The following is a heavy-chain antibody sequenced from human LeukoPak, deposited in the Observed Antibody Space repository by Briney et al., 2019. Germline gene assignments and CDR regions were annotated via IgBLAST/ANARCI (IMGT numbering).Heavy chain of an antibody. V-gene: IGHV3-53*01. D-gene: IGHD6-13*01. CDR2: IYSGGST. CDR3: AKQSAGSAAWYSLHYDF. CDR1: GFTVSNNY. J-gene: IGHJ4*02. Sequence: GGSLRLSCAASGFTVSNNYMSWVRQAPGKGLEWVSVIYSGGSTYYADSVKGRFTISRDTSKNTLSLQMNSLRAEDTAVYFCAKQSAGSAAWYSLHYDFWGQETLVTVSS.